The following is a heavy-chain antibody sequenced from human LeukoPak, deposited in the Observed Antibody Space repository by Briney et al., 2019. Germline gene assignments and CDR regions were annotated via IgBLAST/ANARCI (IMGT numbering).Heavy chain of an antibody. J-gene: IGHJ4*02. CDR1: GGSISSYY. CDR2: IYYSGST. D-gene: IGHD4-23*01. CDR3: AGDYGGNYPWSY. V-gene: IGHV4-59*01. Sequence: SETLSLTCTVSGGSISSYYWSWIRQPPGKGPEWIGYIYYSGSTNYNPSLKSRVTISVDTSKNQFSLKLSSVTAADTAVYYCAGDYGGNYPWSYWGLGTLVTVSS.